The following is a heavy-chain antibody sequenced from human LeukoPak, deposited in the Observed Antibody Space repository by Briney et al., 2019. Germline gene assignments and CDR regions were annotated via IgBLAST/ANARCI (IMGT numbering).Heavy chain of an antibody. Sequence: GGSLRLSCAASGFTFSSYGMNWVRQAPGKGLEWVSSISSSSSNIYYADSVKGRFPISRDNAKNSLYLQMNSLRAEDTAVYYCASLGLWFGEFPRDYYYYYMDVWGKGTTVTVSS. D-gene: IGHD3-10*01. CDR2: ISSSSSNI. V-gene: IGHV3-48*03. CDR1: GFTFSSYG. CDR3: ASLGLWFGEFPRDYYYYYMDV. J-gene: IGHJ6*03.